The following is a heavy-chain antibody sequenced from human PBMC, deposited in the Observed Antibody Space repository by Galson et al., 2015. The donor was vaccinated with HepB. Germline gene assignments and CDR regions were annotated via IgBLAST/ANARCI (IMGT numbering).Heavy chain of an antibody. CDR3: ARRSITIFGVVEAAFDI. D-gene: IGHD3-3*01. J-gene: IGHJ3*02. CDR2: IYPGDSDT. V-gene: IGHV5-51*01. Sequence: QSGAEVKKPGESLKISCKGSGYSFTSYWIGWVRQMPGKGLEWMGIIYPGDSDTRYSPSFQGQVTISADKSISTAYLQWSSLKASDTAMYYCARRSITIFGVVEAAFDIWGQGTMVTVSS. CDR1: GYSFTSYW.